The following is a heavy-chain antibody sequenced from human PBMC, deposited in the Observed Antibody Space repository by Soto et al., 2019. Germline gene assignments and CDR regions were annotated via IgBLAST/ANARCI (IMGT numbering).Heavy chain of an antibody. D-gene: IGHD4-17*01. J-gene: IGHJ4*02. V-gene: IGHV1-8*01. CDR2: VNTNSGNT. CDR1: GYTFSCCD. Sequence: QVQLVQSGAEVKKPGASVKVSCKASGYTFSCCDINWVRQAPGQGLEWLGWVNTNSGNTGSAQRFQGRVTMTRDTSMSTASMATNSLGSDDTAGYYCARVYGDVTHWGQGTLVTVSA. CDR3: ARVYGDVTH.